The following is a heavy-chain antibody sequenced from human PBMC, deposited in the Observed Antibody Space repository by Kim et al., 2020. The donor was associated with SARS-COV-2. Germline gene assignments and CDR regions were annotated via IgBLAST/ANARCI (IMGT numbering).Heavy chain of an antibody. CDR3: TYGSGSYYAPFDY. Sequence: GGSLRLSCAASGFTFATYCMNWVRQAPGKGLDWVSYISSIGSTMYYADSVKGRFTISRDNAKNSLYLQMNSLRAEDTAVYYCTYGSGSYYAPFDYWGQGT. D-gene: IGHD3-10*01. V-gene: IGHV3-48*01. CDR1: GFTFATYC. J-gene: IGHJ4*02. CDR2: ISSIGSTM.